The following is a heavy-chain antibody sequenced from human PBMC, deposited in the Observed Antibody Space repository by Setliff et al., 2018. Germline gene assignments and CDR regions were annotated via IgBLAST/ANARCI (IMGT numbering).Heavy chain of an antibody. J-gene: IGHJ5*02. CDR3: ARAGPTVTFFRVLVISWWDP. Sequence: SETLSLTCTVSGDSISSGSYYWTWIRQPAGKGLEWIGHFYTGGSTNYNRSLRSRVSISVDTSKNQFSLKLSYVTAADTATYYCARAGPTVTFFRVLVISWWDPWGQGSLVTVSS. D-gene: IGHD3-3*01. CDR1: GDSISSGSYY. CDR2: FYTGGST. V-gene: IGHV4-61*09.